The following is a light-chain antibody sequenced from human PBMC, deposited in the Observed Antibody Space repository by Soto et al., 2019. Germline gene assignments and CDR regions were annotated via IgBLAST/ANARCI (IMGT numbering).Light chain of an antibody. J-gene: IGKJ5*01. V-gene: IGKV2-24*01. CDR2: KIS. CDR3: MQATQFTIT. CDR1: QSLEPSDGNTY. Sequence: DIVMTQTTLTSPITLKQPASISCRSSQSLEPSDGNTYLSWLQQRPGQPPRVLIYKISDRFSGVSDRFSGSGAGTDFTLNISRMETEDVGVYYSMQATQFTITFGQGRRLEIK.